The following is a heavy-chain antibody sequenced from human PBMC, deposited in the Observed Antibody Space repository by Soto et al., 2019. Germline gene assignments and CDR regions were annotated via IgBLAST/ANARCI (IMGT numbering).Heavy chain of an antibody. V-gene: IGHV3-72*01. J-gene: IGHJ6*03. CDR3: ARVSDFLSGYWSAYYYDYMYV. D-gene: IGHD3-3*01. CDR2: TRNKANSYTT. Sequence: PGGSLRLSCAASGFTFSDHYMDWVRQAPGKGLEWVGRTRNKANSYTTEYAASVKGRFTISRDDSKNSLYLQMNSLKTEDTAVYYCARVSDFLSGYWSAYYYDYMYVWGKGTTVTVSS. CDR1: GFTFSDHY.